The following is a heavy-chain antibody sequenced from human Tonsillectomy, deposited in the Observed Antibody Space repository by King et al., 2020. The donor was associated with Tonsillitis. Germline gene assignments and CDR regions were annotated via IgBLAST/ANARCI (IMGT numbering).Heavy chain of an antibody. CDR2: ISWNSGNI. J-gene: IGHJ4*02. CDR3: AKDVGYFNFFYFDY. D-gene: IGHD3-9*01. V-gene: IGHV3-9*01. Sequence: VQLVESGGGLVQPGRSLRLSCAASGFSFDDYVMHWVRQAPGQGLEWVSGISWNSGNIGYAASVKGRFTISRDNAKNSLYLQMNSLRPEDAALYYCAKDVGYFNFFYFDYWGQGALVTVSS. CDR1: GFSFDDYV.